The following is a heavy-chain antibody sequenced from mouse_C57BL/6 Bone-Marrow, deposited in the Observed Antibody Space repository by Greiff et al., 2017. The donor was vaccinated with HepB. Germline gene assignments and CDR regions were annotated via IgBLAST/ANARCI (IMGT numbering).Heavy chain of an antibody. J-gene: IGHJ4*01. CDR3: ARGPIYYGNYFYAMDY. V-gene: IGHV3-6*01. CDR2: ISYDGSN. Sequence: EVQLKESGPGLVKPSQSLSLTCSVTGYSITSGYYWNWIRQFPGNKLEWMGYISYDGSNNYNPSLKNRISITRDTSKNQFFLKLNSVTTEDTATYYCARGPIYYGNYFYAMDYWGQGTSVTVSS. CDR1: GYSITSGYY. D-gene: IGHD2-1*01.